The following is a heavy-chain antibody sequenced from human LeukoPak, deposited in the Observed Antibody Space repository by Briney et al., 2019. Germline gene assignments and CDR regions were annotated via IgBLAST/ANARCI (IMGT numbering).Heavy chain of an antibody. V-gene: IGHV4-61*02. J-gene: IGHJ4*02. D-gene: IGHD5-24*01. CDR3: ARSGSVPTRWLDY. CDR2: IYTSGST. Sequence: PSETLSLTCTVSGGSISSSSYYWGWIRQPAGKGLEWIGRIYTSGSTNYNPSLKSRVTISVDTSKNQFSLKLSSVTAADTAVYYCARSGSVPTRWLDYWGQGTLVTVSS. CDR1: GGSISSSSYY.